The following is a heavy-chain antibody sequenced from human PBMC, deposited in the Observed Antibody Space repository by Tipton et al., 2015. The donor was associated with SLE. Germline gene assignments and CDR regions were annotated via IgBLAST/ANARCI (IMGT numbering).Heavy chain of an antibody. J-gene: IGHJ3*02. CDR2: IYYSGST. Sequence: TLSLTCTVSGGSISSHYWSWIRQPPGKGLEWIGYIYYSGSTNYNPSLKSRVTISVDTSKNQFSLKLSSVTAADTAVYYCARDDWDAFDIWGQGTMVTVSS. D-gene: IGHD3-9*01. CDR3: ARDDWDAFDI. V-gene: IGHV4-59*11. CDR1: GGSISSHY.